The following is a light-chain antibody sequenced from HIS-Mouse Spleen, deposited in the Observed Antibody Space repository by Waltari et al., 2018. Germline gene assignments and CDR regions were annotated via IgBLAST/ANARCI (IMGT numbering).Light chain of an antibody. V-gene: IGKV1-9*01. CDR2: AAS. Sequence: DIQLTQSPSFLSASVGDRVTITCRASQGISSYLAWYQQKPGKAPKLLIYAASTLQSGVTSRFSGSGSGTEFTLTISSLQPEDFATYYCQQLNSPITFGQGTRLEIK. CDR1: QGISSY. CDR3: QQLNSPIT. J-gene: IGKJ5*01.